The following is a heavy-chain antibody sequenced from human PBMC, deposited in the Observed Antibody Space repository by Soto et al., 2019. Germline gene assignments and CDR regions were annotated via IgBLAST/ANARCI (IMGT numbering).Heavy chain of an antibody. Sequence: QVQLVQSGAEVKKPGASVKVSCKASGYTFTGYYMHWVRQAPGQGLVWMGWINPNSGGTNYAQKFEGGVTMTRDTSISTAYMELSRLRSDDTAVYYCARGAALHNWNDAWSDPWGQGTLVTVSS. CDR1: GYTFTGYY. J-gene: IGHJ5*02. CDR2: INPNSGGT. CDR3: ARGAALHNWNDAWSDP. D-gene: IGHD1-20*01. V-gene: IGHV1-2*02.